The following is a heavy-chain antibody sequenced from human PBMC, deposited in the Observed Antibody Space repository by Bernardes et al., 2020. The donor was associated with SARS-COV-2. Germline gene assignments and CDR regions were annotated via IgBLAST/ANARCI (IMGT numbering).Heavy chain of an antibody. CDR1: GFTFSSYG. D-gene: IGHD1-26*01. J-gene: IGHJ4*02. V-gene: IGHV3-23*01. CDR3: AKDHGGAYYFFDH. CDR2: FNGYGGST. Sequence: VGSLSLSCAASGFTFSSYGMSWVRQVPGKGLEWVSSFNGYGGSTYYADSVKGRFTISRDNSKNTLFLQMSSLRAEDTAVYYCAKDHGGAYYFFDHWGRGTLVTVSS.